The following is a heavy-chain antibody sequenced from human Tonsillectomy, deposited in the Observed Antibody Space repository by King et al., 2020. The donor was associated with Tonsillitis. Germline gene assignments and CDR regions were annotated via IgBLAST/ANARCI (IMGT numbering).Heavy chain of an antibody. CDR1: GYTFTSYS. V-gene: IGHV1-18*04. CDR2: IRADNSNT. Sequence: QLVQSGADVKKPGASVKVSCKASGYTFTSYSITWVRQAPGQGLEWMGWIRADNSNTNYVHQLKGRDTMTTDTSTRTAYMEMRSLRSDDTAVYYCAGVSYHDGAGDDYSVSGGIDVWGQGTMVTVSS. J-gene: IGHJ3*01. CDR3: AGVSYHDGAGDDYSVSGGIDV. D-gene: IGHD3-10*01.